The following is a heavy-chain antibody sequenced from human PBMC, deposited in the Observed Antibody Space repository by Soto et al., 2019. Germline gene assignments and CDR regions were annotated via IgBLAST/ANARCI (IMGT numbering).Heavy chain of an antibody. CDR2: IIPIFGTA. J-gene: IGHJ6*02. Sequence: ASVKVSCKASGGTFSSYAISWVRQAPGQGLEWMGGIIPIFGTANYAQKFQGRVTITADESTSTAYMELSSLRSEDTAVYYCARAIRLLAAAGIYRRTPLYYYYGMDVWGQGTTVTVSS. CDR1: GGTFSSYA. V-gene: IGHV1-69*13. D-gene: IGHD6-13*01. CDR3: ARAIRLLAAAGIYRRTPLYYYYGMDV.